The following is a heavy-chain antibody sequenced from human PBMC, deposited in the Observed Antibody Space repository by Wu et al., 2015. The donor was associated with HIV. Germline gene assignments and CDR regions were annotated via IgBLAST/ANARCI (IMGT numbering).Heavy chain of an antibody. CDR3: AKGIFHDPRHAFDI. J-gene: IGHJ3*02. CDR2: ITPFSADT. D-gene: IGHD2-21*01. V-gene: IGHV1-45*02. CDR1: GSTFTYRY. Sequence: QMQLVQSGAEVKKTGSSVRVSCKASGSTFTYRYLHWVRRAPGQALEWMGWITPFSADTKYAQKVQDRVTVTTDRSLSAAYMELRSLRSDDTAMYYCAKGIFHDPRHAFDIWGQGTMVTVSS.